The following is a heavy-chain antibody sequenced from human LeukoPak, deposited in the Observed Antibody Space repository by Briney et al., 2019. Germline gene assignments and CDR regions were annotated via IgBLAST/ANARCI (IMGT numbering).Heavy chain of an antibody. Sequence: GGSLRLSCAASGFTFSSSWMSWVRRAPGKGPEWVANIKQDGSENYYVESVKGRFTISRDNAKDSLYVQMNSLRAEDTAVYYCVRVRGSYAFDFWGQGTPVIVSS. CDR1: GFTFSSSW. V-gene: IGHV3-7*03. CDR3: VRVRGSYAFDF. D-gene: IGHD1-26*01. J-gene: IGHJ4*02. CDR2: IKQDGSEN.